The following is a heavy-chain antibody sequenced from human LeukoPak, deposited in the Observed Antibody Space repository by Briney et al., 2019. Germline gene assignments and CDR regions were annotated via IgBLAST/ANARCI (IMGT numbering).Heavy chain of an antibody. J-gene: IGHJ4*02. CDR1: GGSISSFH. V-gene: IGHV4-59*08. CDR2: IYYGGST. Sequence: SETLSLTCTVSGGSISSFHWSWLRQPPGKGLEWIGYIYYGGSTNYNPSLKSRVTISADTPKNQFSLKLSSVTAADTAVYYCARHLAVAGTRYYFDYWGQGTLVTVSS. D-gene: IGHD6-19*01. CDR3: ARHLAVAGTRYYFDY.